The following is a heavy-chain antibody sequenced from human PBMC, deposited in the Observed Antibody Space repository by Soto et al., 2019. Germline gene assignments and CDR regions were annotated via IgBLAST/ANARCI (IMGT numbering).Heavy chain of an antibody. Sequence: QLQLPESGPGLVKPSETLSLTCTVSGGSISSSSYYWGWIRQPPGKGLEWIGSIYYSGSTYYNPSLKSRVTISVDTSKNQFSLKLSSVTAADTAVYYCARTGGSGYPNDYWGQGTLVTVSS. CDR2: IYYSGST. J-gene: IGHJ4*02. CDR3: ARTGGSGYPNDY. V-gene: IGHV4-39*01. D-gene: IGHD3-22*01. CDR1: GGSISSSSYY.